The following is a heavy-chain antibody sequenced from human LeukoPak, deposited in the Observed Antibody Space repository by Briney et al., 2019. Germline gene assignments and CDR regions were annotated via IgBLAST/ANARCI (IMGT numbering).Heavy chain of an antibody. CDR2: IIPSDGFT. CDR1: GYTFSSYY. V-gene: IGHV1-46*01. D-gene: IGHD3-16*01. Sequence: ASVKVSCKASGYTFSSYYVHWVRQAPGQGLEWMGMIIPSDGFTSYAQKFQGRVTMTRDMSTSTVYMELSSLRSEDTAVYYCARGEPTSYMDVWGKGTTVTVSS. J-gene: IGHJ6*03. CDR3: ARGEPTSYMDV.